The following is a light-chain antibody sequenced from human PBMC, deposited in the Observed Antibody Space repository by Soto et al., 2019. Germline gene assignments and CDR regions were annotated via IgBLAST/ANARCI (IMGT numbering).Light chain of an antibody. V-gene: IGLV2-14*01. J-gene: IGLJ2*01. CDR2: DVS. CDR3: SSYAGSSTLVV. CDR1: RSDIGAYNF. Sequence: QSALTQPASVSGSPGQSITISCTGTRSDIGAYNFVSWYQQHPGKAPKLMIYDVSIRPSGVAHRFSGFTSGNTASLTISGLHAEDEDDYYCSSYAGSSTLVVFGGGTKLTVL.